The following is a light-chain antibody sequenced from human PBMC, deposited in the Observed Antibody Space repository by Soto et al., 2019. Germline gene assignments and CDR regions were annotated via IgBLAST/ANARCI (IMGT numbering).Light chain of an antibody. J-gene: IGKJ4*01. Sequence: DIQMTQSPSTLSASVGDRVTVTCRASQSVRDWVAWYQQQAGRAPILLIYKASSLQSGVPSRFSGSGFGTEFTLTISSLQPDDFASYYCQQYYSYSPLTFGGGTKVEIK. CDR1: QSVRDW. V-gene: IGKV1-5*03. CDR3: QQYYSYSPLT. CDR2: KAS.